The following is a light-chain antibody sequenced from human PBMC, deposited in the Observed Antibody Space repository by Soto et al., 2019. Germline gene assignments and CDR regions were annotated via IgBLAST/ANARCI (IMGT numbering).Light chain of an antibody. CDR3: QHYNNWPRT. CDR1: QSVSSN. J-gene: IGKJ1*01. Sequence: EIVMTQSPATLSVSPGERATLSCRASQSVSSNLAWYQQTPGQAPRLLIYGASTRATGIPARFSGSRSGTEFTLTISSLQSEDFAVYYCQHYNNWPRTFGQGTKVEIK. CDR2: GAS. V-gene: IGKV3-15*01.